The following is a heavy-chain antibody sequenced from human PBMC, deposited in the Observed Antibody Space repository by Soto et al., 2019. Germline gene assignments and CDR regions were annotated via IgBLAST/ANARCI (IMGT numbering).Heavy chain of an antibody. CDR3: ARVRVDIVATTTPDDPFYYYYMDV. J-gene: IGHJ6*03. CDR2: IYYSGST. D-gene: IGHD5-12*01. CDR1: GGSISSYY. V-gene: IGHV4-59*01. Sequence: SETLSLTCTVSGGSISSYYWSWIRQPPGKGLEWIGYIYYSGSTNYNPSLKSRVTISVDTSKNQFSLKLSSVTAADTAVYYCARVRVDIVATTTPDDPFYYYYMDVWGKGTTVTVSS.